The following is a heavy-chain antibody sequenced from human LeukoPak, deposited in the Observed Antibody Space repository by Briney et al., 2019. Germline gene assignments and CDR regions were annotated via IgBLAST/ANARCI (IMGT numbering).Heavy chain of an antibody. CDR3: AGTDSGSYSRWFDY. D-gene: IGHD1-26*01. Sequence: GGSLRLSXAASGFTFSSYSMKWVRQAPGKGLEWVSYISSSSSIIYYADSVKGRFTVSRDNAKNSLYLQMNSLRAEDTAVYYCAGTDSGSYSRWFDYWGQGTLVTVSS. V-gene: IGHV3-48*01. J-gene: IGHJ4*02. CDR1: GFTFSSYS. CDR2: ISSSSSII.